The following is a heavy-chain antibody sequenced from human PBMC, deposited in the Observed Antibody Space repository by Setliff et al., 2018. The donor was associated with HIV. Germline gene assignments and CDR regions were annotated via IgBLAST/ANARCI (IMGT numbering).Heavy chain of an antibody. CDR2: IDWDNDK. Sequence: SGPTLVNPTQTLTLTCTFSGFSLSTSGVGVGWIRQPPGKALEWLARIDWDNDKFYSTSLKTRLTISKDTSKNHVVLTMTNMDPVDTATYYCARLDPAMFYDYWGQGTLVTVSS. J-gene: IGHJ4*02. D-gene: IGHD5-18*01. CDR3: ARLDPAMFYDY. V-gene: IGHV2-70*04. CDR1: GFSLSTSGVG.